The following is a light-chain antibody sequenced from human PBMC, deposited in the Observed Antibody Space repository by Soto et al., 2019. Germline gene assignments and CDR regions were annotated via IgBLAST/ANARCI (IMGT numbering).Light chain of an antibody. CDR2: GAS. CDR3: QQYTKWPLFT. CDR1: QSVSSN. Sequence: EIVMTQSPATLSVSPGERATLSCRASQSVSSNLAWYQQRRGQAPRLLIYGASTRATGIPARFSGSGSWTEFTLTISSLQSEDFAVYYCQQYTKWPLFTFGPGTRVDMK. V-gene: IGKV3-15*01. J-gene: IGKJ3*01.